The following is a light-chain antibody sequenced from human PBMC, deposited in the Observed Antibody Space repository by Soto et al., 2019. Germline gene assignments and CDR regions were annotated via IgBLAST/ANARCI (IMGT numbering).Light chain of an antibody. CDR3: AAWDDSLSGPV. CDR2: RNN. V-gene: IGLV1-47*01. J-gene: IGLJ1*01. Sequence: QSVLTQPPSASGTPGQRVTISCSGSSSNIGSNYVYWYQQLPGTAPKLLIYRNNQRPSGVPDRFSGSKSGTSASLAISGLRSEDEAYYYCAAWDDSLSGPVFGNGTKVXXL. CDR1: SSNIGSNY.